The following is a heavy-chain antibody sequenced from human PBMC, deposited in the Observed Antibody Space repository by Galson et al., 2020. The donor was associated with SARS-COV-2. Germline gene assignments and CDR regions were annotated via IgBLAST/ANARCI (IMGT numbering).Heavy chain of an antibody. CDR2: IIPIFGTA. CDR3: ARSLNDILTGYRHYYYYYYMDV. CDR1: GGTFSSYG. J-gene: IGHJ6*03. V-gene: IGHV1-69*05. D-gene: IGHD3-9*01. Sequence: ASVKVSCKASGGTFSSYGISWVRQAPGQGLEWMGGIIPIFGTANYAQKFQGRVTITTDESTSTAYMELSSLRSEDTAVYYCARSLNDILTGYRHYYYYYYMDVWGKGTTVTVSS.